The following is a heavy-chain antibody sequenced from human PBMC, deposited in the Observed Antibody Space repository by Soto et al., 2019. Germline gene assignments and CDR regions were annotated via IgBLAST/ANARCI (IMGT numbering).Heavy chain of an antibody. J-gene: IGHJ4*02. D-gene: IGHD3-16*01. CDR1: GFTVSSNY. Sequence: GGSLRLSCAASGFTVSSNYMSWVRQAPGKGLEWVSVIYSGGSTYYADSVKGRFTISRDNSKNTLYLQMNSLRAEDTAVYYCARETGGCYFDYWGQGTLVTVSS. CDR3: ARETGGCYFDY. V-gene: IGHV3-66*01. CDR2: IYSGGST.